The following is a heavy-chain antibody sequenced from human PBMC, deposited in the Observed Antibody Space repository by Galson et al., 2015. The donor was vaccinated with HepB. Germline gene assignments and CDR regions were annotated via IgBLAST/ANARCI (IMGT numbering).Heavy chain of an antibody. Sequence: CKASGYTFTSYGISWVRQAPGQGLEWMGWISAYNGNTNYAQKLQGRVTMTTDTSTSTAYMELRSLRSDDTAVYYCARGPYCSSTSCYTVGNGLALDYWGQGTLVTVSS. V-gene: IGHV1-18*01. J-gene: IGHJ4*02. D-gene: IGHD2-2*02. CDR2: ISAYNGNT. CDR3: ARGPYCSSTSCYTVGNGLALDY. CDR1: GYTFTSYG.